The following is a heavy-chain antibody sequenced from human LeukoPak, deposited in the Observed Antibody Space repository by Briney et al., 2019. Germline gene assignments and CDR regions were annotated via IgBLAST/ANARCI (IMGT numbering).Heavy chain of an antibody. Sequence: SETLSLXCTASGGSISSYYWSWIRQPAGKGLEWIGRIYTSGSTNYNPSLKSRVTMSVDTSKNQFSLKLSSVTAADTAVYYCARDTFLAALGYFDYWGQGTLVTVSS. CDR1: GGSISSYY. V-gene: IGHV4-4*07. J-gene: IGHJ4*02. CDR3: ARDTFLAALGYFDY. CDR2: IYTSGST. D-gene: IGHD6-6*01.